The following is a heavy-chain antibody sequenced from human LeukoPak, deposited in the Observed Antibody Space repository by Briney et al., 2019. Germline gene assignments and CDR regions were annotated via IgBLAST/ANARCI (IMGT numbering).Heavy chain of an antibody. J-gene: IGHJ6*02. CDR2: ISAYNGNT. Sequence: ASVNLSCKASGYTFTSYGISWVRQAPGQGLEWMGWISAYNGNTNYAQKLQGRVTMTTDTSTSTAYMELRSLRSDDTAVYYCAKLQDHYYYGMDVWGQGTTVAASS. CDR3: AKLQDHYYYGMDV. CDR1: GYTFTSYG. D-gene: IGHD4-11*01. V-gene: IGHV1-18*01.